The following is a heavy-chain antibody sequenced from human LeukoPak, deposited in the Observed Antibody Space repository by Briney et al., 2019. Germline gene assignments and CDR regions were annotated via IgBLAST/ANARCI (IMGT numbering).Heavy chain of an antibody. D-gene: IGHD3-22*01. V-gene: IGHV4-61*02. CDR2: IYTSGST. CDR1: GGSISSGNYY. CDR3: AREGSSALPDY. Sequence: SQTLSLTCTVSGGSISSGNYYWSWIRQPAGKGLEWIGRIYTSGSTNYNPSLKSRVTISVDTSKNQFSLKLSSVTAADTAVYYCAREGSSALPDYWGQGTLVTVSS. J-gene: IGHJ4*02.